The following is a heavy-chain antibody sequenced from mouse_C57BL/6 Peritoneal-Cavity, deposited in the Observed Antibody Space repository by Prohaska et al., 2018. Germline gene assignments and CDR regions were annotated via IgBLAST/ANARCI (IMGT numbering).Heavy chain of an antibody. J-gene: IGHJ2*01. CDR3: VRHPPMGGFDY. V-gene: IGHV10-1*01. Sequence: EVQLVESGGGLVQPKGSLKLSCAASGFSFNTYAMNWVRQAPGKGLEWVARIRSKSNNYATYYADSVKDRFTISRDDSESMLYLQMNNLKTEDTAMYYCVRHPPMGGFDYWGQGTTLTVSS. D-gene: IGHD2-10*01. CDR2: IRSKSNNYAT. CDR1: GFSFNTYA.